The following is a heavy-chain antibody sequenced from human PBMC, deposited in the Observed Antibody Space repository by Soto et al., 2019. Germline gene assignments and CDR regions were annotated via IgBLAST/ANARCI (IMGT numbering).Heavy chain of an antibody. CDR1: GFTFSHAW. Sequence: EVQLVESGGGLVKPGGSLRLSCAASGFTFSHAWMNWVCQAPGKGLEWVGRSKSKTDGGATDYAAPVKGRFTISRDDSKNTLYLQMNSLKTEDTAMYFCTTFRYYYDSSGYYLWYFWGQGTLVTVSS. V-gene: IGHV3-15*07. CDR2: SKSKTDGGAT. J-gene: IGHJ4*02. D-gene: IGHD3-22*01. CDR3: TTFRYYYDSSGYYLWYF.